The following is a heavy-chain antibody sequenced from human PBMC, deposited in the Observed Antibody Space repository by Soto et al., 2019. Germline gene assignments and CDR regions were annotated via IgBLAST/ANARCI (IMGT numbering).Heavy chain of an antibody. J-gene: IGHJ4*02. D-gene: IGHD2-8*01. CDR2: IAYDGGQK. V-gene: IGHV3-33*01. CDR3: LRDRALSYLDS. Sequence: QVQLVESGGGVVQPWRSLRLSCSASGLTFTSYGFHWVRQAPGKGLEWVAFIAYDGGQKYYAEAVNGRFTISRDDSKNTLYLQMNSLRADDTAVYYCLRDRALSYLDSWGQGTLVTVSS. CDR1: GLTFTSYG.